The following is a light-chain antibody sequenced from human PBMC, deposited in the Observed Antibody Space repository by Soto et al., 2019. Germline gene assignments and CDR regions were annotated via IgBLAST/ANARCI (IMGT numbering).Light chain of an antibody. V-gene: IGKV2-30*02. CDR1: QSLIHSDGNTY. CDR2: HVS. CDR3: MQGRHCPYT. Sequence: DVAVTQSPLSLPVTLGQPASISCRSSQSLIHSDGNTYLHWFQQRPGQSPRRLIYHVSTRDAGVADRCSGSGSGTDFTLEISRVEADDVGVYYCMQGRHCPYTFGPGTTVDIK. J-gene: IGKJ3*01.